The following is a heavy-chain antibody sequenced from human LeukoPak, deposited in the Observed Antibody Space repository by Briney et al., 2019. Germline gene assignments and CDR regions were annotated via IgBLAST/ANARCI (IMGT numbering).Heavy chain of an antibody. CDR2: ISAYNGNT. Sequence: ASVTVSCKASGYTFTHFGITWVRQAPGQGLEWMGWISAYNGNTNYAQKFQGRVTMTTDTSTSTAYMELRSLRSDDSAVYYCAREANGWDYWGQGTLVTVSS. CDR3: AREANGWDY. D-gene: IGHD6-19*01. J-gene: IGHJ4*02. CDR1: GYTFTHFG. V-gene: IGHV1-18*01.